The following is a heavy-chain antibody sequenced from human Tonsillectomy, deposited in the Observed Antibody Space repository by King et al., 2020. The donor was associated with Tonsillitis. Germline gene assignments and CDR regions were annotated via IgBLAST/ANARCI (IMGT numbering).Heavy chain of an antibody. J-gene: IGHJ3*02. V-gene: IGHV3-7*03. D-gene: IGHD3-10*01. CDR3: ARDHTYYDSGSSYYDAFDI. CDR1: GFTFSSYW. CDR2: IKRDESEK. Sequence: VQLVESGGGLVQPGGFLRLSCAASGFTFSSYWMTWVRQAPGKGLEWVANIKRDESEKHYVDSVKGRFTISRDNAKNSLFLQMNSLRAEDTAVYYCARDHTYYDSGSSYYDAFDIWGQGTVVTVSS.